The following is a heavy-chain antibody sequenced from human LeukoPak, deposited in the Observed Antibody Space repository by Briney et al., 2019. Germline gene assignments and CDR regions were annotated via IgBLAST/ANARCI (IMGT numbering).Heavy chain of an antibody. D-gene: IGHD4-17*01. CDR3: ARDRLTTVTTFHFDY. CDR2: IWSDSTNK. V-gene: IGHV3-33*01. J-gene: IGHJ4*02. Sequence: GGSLRLSCAASGFTFSTYAMHWVRQAPGKGLEWVAVIWSDSTNKYYTDSVRGRFTISRDNSKSTLYLQMSSLRAEDTVMYYCARDRLTTVTTFHFDYWGQGTLVTVSS. CDR1: GFTFSTYA.